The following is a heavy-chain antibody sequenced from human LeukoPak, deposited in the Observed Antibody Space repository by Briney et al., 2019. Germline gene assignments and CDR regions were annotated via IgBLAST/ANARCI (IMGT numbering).Heavy chain of an antibody. J-gene: IGHJ4*02. V-gene: IGHV3-9*01. Sequence: SGGSLRLSCAASGFTFDDYAMRWVRQAPGKGLEWVSGISWNSGSIGYADSVKGRFTISRDNAKNSLYLQMNSLRAEDTALYYCAKDSAGSGLDYWGQGTLVTVSS. CDR3: AKDSAGSGLDY. CDR1: GFTFDDYA. D-gene: IGHD3-10*01. CDR2: ISWNSGSI.